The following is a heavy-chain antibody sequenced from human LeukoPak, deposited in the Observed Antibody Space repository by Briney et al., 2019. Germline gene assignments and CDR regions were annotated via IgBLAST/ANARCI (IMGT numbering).Heavy chain of an antibody. J-gene: IGHJ3*02. CDR1: GFTFSSYA. CDR3: AKSGSGRAFDI. CDR2: ISGSGGST. Sequence: GGSLRLSCAASGFTFSSYAMSWVRQAPGQGVGWVSAISGSGGSTYYADSVKGRFTISRDNSKNTLYLQMNSLRAEDTAVYYCAKSGSGRAFDIWGQGTMVTVSS. D-gene: IGHD3-10*01. V-gene: IGHV3-23*01.